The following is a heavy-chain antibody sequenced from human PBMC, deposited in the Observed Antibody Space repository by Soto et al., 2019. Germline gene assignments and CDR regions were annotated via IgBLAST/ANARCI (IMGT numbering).Heavy chain of an antibody. CDR1: GGTFSSYA. V-gene: IGHV1-69*13. Sequence: SVKVSCKASGGTFSSYAISWVRQAPGQGLEWMGGIIPIFGTANYAQKFQGRVTITADEATSTAYMELSSLRAEDTAVYYCARGGPAPVCISMRVPIGAYNWFDPWGQGTLVTVSS. D-gene: IGHD3-22*01. CDR3: ARGGPAPVCISMRVPIGAYNWFDP. J-gene: IGHJ5*02. CDR2: IIPIFGTA.